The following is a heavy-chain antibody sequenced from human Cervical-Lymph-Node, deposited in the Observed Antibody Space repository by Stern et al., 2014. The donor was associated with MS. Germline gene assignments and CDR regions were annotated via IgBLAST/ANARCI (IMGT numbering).Heavy chain of an antibody. Sequence: QLVQSGSELKKPGASVKVSCKASGYTFTNYPINWVRQAPGQGLEWMGWINTNTGNSTYAQGFTGRFVFSLDTSVSTAYLQISSLKAEDTAVYYCARDFVDTAMVTRSDYFDCWGQGTLVTVSS. V-gene: IGHV7-4-1*02. J-gene: IGHJ4*02. CDR2: INTNTGNS. CDR3: ARDFVDTAMVTRSDYFDC. CDR1: GYTFTNYP. D-gene: IGHD5-18*01.